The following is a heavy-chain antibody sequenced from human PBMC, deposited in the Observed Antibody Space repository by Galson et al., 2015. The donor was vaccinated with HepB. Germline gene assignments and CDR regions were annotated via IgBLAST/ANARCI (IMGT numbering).Heavy chain of an antibody. J-gene: IGHJ5*02. CDR3: ARHQVRYSYGADTNWFDP. V-gene: IGHV5-10-1*01. CDR1: GYSFTSYW. CDR2: IDPSDSYT. D-gene: IGHD5-18*01. Sequence: QSGAEVKKPGESLRISCKGSGYSFTSYWISWVRQMPGKGLEWMGRIDPSDSYTNYSPSFQGHVTISADKSISTAYLQWSSLKASDTAMYYCARHQVRYSYGADTNWFDPWGQGTLVTVSS.